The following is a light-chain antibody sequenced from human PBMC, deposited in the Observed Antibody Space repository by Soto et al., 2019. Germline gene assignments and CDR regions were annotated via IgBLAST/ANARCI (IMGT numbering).Light chain of an antibody. CDR2: EVS. J-gene: IGLJ1*01. Sequence: QSALTQPASVSGSPGQSITISCTGTSTDVGIYNYVSWYQQHPGKAPKVMIYEVSNRPSGVSNRFSGSKSGNTASLTISGLQTEDEADYYCSSYTSSSTLFGTGTKVTVL. CDR3: SSYTSSSTL. CDR1: STDVGIYNY. V-gene: IGLV2-14*01.